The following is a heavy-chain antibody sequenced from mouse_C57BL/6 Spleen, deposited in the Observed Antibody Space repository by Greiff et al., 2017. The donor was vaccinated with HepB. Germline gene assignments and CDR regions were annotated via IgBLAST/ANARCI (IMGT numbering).Heavy chain of an antibody. CDR2: INPYNGGT. CDR1: GYTFTDYY. CDR3: ARGYGSSYGYFDY. J-gene: IGHJ2*01. V-gene: IGHV1-19*01. Sequence: EVKLQESGPVLVKPGASVKMSCKASGYTFTDYYMNWVKQSHGKSLEWIGVINPYNGGTSYNQKFKGKATLTVDKSSSTAYMELNSLTSEDSAVYYCARGYGSSYGYFDYWGQGTTLTVSS. D-gene: IGHD1-1*01.